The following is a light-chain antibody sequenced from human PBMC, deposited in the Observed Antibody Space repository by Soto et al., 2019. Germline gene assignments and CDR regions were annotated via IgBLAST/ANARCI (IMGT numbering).Light chain of an antibody. CDR3: AVWDDPLHGWE. CDR1: RSNIGKNS. CDR2: NQS. J-gene: IGLJ3*02. Sequence: QSVLTQPPSASGTPGQRVTISCSGSRSNIGKNSVYWFQQFPGTTPKLLIFNQSRRPSGVPERFSGSWSVTSASLAISGLRFEGVADYYCAVWDDPLHGWEFGGGTKLTVL. V-gene: IGLV1-47*01.